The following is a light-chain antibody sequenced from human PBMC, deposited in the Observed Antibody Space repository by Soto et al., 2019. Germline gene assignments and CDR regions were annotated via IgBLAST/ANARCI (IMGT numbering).Light chain of an antibody. J-gene: IGKJ1*01. Sequence: DIQMTQSPSTLSASVGDRVTITCRASKSVNSWLAWYQQKPGKAPKLLIYKASNLENGVPSRFSGSGSGTEFTLTISGLQPDDFASYYCQQYNNYLGTFGQGTKVEIK. CDR1: KSVNSW. CDR2: KAS. V-gene: IGKV1-5*03. CDR3: QQYNNYLGT.